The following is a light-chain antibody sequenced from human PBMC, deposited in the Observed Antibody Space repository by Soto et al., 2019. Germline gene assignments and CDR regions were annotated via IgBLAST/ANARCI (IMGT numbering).Light chain of an antibody. V-gene: IGLV1-40*01. J-gene: IGLJ1*01. CDR2: DNN. Sequence: QSVLTQPPSVSGAPGQRVTISCTGISSNIGAHSNVYWYQHLPGTAPKLLIYDNNNRPSGVPDRFSGSKSGTSASLAITGLQAEDEADYYCQSYDSSLSAPYVFGTGTKLTVL. CDR3: QSYDSSLSAPYV. CDR1: SSNIGAHSN.